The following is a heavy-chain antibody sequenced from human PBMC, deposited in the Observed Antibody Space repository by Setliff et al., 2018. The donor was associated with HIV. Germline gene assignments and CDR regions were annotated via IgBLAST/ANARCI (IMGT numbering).Heavy chain of an antibody. J-gene: IGHJ4*02. V-gene: IGHV4-59*01. CDR1: GGSINRSY. Sequence: ETLSLTCTVSGGSINRSYWSWIRQSPGKGLEWLGNVYHTGNSHYNPSLKSRVTMSVDTSTSQFSLRLTSMTAADTAVYYCARAYYDHLWASYRFDYWGQGTLVTVSS. CDR3: ARAYYDHLWASYRFDY. D-gene: IGHD3-16*02. CDR2: VYHTGNS.